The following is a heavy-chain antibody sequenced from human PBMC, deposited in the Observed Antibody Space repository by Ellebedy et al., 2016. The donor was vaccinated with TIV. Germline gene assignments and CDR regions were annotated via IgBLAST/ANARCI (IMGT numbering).Heavy chain of an antibody. V-gene: IGHV3-23*01. J-gene: IGHJ4*02. D-gene: IGHD2-15*01. CDR1: GFTFSSYS. CDR2: ISGSGGTT. CDR3: AKARGVYCSGGTCYSDY. Sequence: GESLKISXAASGFTFSSYSMNWVRQAPGKGLEWVSAISGSGGTTNFADSVKGRFTISRDNSKNTLYLQMNSLRAEDTAVYYCAKARGVYCSGGTCYSDYWGQGSLVTVSS.